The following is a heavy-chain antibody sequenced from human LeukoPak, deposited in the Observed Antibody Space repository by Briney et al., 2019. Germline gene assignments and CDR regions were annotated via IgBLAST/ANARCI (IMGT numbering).Heavy chain of an antibody. CDR1: GFTFSSYW. D-gene: IGHD3-22*01. J-gene: IGHJ4*02. V-gene: IGHV3-7*01. CDR3: ARKRTYYYDSSGYLDY. Sequence: GGSLRLSCAASGFTFSSYWMSWVRQAPGKGLEWVANIKQDGSEKYYVDSVKGRFTISRDNAKNSLYLQMNSLRAVDTAVYYCARKRTYYYDSSGYLDYWGQGTLVTVSS. CDR2: IKQDGSEK.